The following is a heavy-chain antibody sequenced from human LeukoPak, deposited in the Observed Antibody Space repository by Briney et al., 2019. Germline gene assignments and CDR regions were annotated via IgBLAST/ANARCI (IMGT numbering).Heavy chain of an antibody. Sequence: ASVKVSCKASGGTFSSHAISWVRQAPGQGLEWMGGIIPIFGTANYAQKFQGRVTITADESTSTAYMELSSLRSEDTAVYYCARDPGGRIAAAGTYYFDYWGQGTLVTVSS. CDR3: ARDPGGRIAAAGTYYFDY. V-gene: IGHV1-69*13. CDR1: GGTFSSHA. CDR2: IIPIFGTA. J-gene: IGHJ4*02. D-gene: IGHD6-13*01.